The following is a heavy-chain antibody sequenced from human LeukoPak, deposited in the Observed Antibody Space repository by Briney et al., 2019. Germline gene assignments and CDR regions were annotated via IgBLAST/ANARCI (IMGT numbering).Heavy chain of an antibody. CDR2: INHSGFT. CDR1: GGSFSGYY. Sequence: SEALSLTCAIYGGSFSGYYWSWIRQPPGKGLEWIGEINHSGFTNYNPSLKSRVTISEDTSKNQFSLKLSSVTAADTAVYYCARGPPRDYDSSGFYYNYWGRGTLVTVSS. J-gene: IGHJ4*02. D-gene: IGHD3-22*01. CDR3: ARGPPRDYDSSGFYYNY. V-gene: IGHV4-34*01.